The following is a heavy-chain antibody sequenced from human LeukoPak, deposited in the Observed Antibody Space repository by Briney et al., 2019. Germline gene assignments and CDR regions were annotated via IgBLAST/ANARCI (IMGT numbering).Heavy chain of an antibody. D-gene: IGHD2-15*01. CDR3: ARWVVAADYYYYMDV. J-gene: IGHJ6*03. Sequence: PSETLSLTCAVYGGSFSAYYWSWIRQPPGKGLEWNGEINHSGSTNYNPSLKSRVTISVDTSKNQFSLKLTSVTAADTAVYYCARWVVAADYYYYMDVWGKGTTVTVSS. CDR1: GGSFSAYY. V-gene: IGHV4-34*01. CDR2: INHSGST.